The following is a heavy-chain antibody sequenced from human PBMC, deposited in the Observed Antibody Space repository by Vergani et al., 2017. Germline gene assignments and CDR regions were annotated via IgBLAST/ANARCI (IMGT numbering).Heavy chain of an antibody. Sequence: QVQLVQSGAEVKKPGSSVKVSCKASGGTFSSYTISWVRQAPGQGLEWMGRIIPILGIANYAQKFQGRVTITADKSTSTGYMELSRLRCEDTAVYDCGWFGETEDGMDVWGQGTTVTVSS. CDR3: GWFGETEDGMDV. CDR2: IIPILGIA. CDR1: GGTFSSYT. J-gene: IGHJ6*02. V-gene: IGHV1-69*02. D-gene: IGHD3-10*01.